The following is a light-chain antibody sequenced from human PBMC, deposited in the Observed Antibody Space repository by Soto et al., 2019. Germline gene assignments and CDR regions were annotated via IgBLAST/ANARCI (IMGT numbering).Light chain of an antibody. CDR1: QTISDN. J-gene: IGKJ5*01. Sequence: EIVMTQSPATLSVSPGERATLSCRASQTISDNLVWYQQKPGQAPRLLIYGSSTRATGIPARFSGSGSGAESFLTISSLQSEDFAVYYCQQYHNWPLITFGHGTRLEIK. CDR2: GSS. V-gene: IGKV3-15*01. CDR3: QQYHNWPLIT.